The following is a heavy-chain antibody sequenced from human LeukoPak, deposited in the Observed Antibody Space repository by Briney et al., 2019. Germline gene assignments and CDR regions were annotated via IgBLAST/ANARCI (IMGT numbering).Heavy chain of an antibody. CDR1: GFTFSSCA. J-gene: IGHJ5*02. V-gene: IGHV3-23*01. CDR3: AKDSYDFWSAYSPGNWFDP. CDR2: ISGSGGST. Sequence: GGSLRLSCAASGFTFSSCAMSWVRQAPGKGLEWASVISGSGGSTYYADSVKGRFTISRDNSKNTLYLQMNSLRAEDTAVYYCAKDSYDFWSAYSPGNWFDPWGQGTLVTVSS. D-gene: IGHD3-3*01.